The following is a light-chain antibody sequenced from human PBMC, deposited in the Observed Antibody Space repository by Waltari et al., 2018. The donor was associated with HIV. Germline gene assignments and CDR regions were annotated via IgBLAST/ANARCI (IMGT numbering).Light chain of an antibody. CDR2: EVS. V-gene: IGLV2-8*01. CDR1: RRDVGGYNY. CDR3: SSYAGSINVL. Sequence: QSALTQPPSASGSPGQSVTISCTGTRRDVGGYNYVSWYQQHPGKAPKLLMAEVSKRPSGVPDRFSGSKSGNTASLTVSGLQAEDEADYYCSSYAGSINVLFGGGTKLAVL. J-gene: IGLJ2*01.